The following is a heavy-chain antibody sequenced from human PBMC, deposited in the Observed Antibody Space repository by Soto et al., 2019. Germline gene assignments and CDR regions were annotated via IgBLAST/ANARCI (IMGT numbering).Heavy chain of an antibody. CDR2: ISGSGGST. CDR3: AKDRPYCSGGSCYSRYYYYMDV. Sequence: GRSLRLSWAAAGGTFSSYAMSWVRQAPGKGLEWVSAISGSGGSTYYADSVKGRFTISRDNSKNTLYLQMNGLRAEDTAVYYCAKDRPYCSGGSCYSRYYYYMDVWGKGTTVTVSS. D-gene: IGHD2-15*01. V-gene: IGHV3-23*01. J-gene: IGHJ6*03. CDR1: GGTFSSYA.